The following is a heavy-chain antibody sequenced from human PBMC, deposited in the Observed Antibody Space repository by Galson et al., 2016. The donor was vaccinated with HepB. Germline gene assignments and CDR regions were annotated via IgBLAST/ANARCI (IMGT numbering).Heavy chain of an antibody. D-gene: IGHD5-24*01. CDR2: ISSSSNTI. J-gene: IGHJ4*02. CDR1: GFTFSSYS. Sequence: SLRLSCAASGFTFSSYSMNWVRQAPGKGLEWVSYISSSSNTIYYADSVKGRFTISRDNAKNSVYLQMNSLRDEDTAVYYCARAKIGTSDFDYWGQGTLVTVSS. CDR3: ARAKIGTSDFDY. V-gene: IGHV3-48*02.